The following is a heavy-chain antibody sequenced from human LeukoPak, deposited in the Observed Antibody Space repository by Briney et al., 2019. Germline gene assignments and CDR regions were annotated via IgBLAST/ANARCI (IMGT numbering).Heavy chain of an antibody. Sequence: GGSLRLSCADSGFTFSSYAMTWVRQAPGKGLEWVSGISISGASTYYADSVKGRFTISRDNSKNTLYLQMNSLRAEDTAVYYCAKVIDSYGQGDIWGQGTMVTVSS. V-gene: IGHV3-23*01. CDR1: GFTFSSYA. J-gene: IGHJ3*02. CDR2: ISISGAST. CDR3: AKVIDSYGQGDI. D-gene: IGHD5-18*01.